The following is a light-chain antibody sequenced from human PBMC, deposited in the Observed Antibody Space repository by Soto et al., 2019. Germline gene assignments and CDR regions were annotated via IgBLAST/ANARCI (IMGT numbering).Light chain of an antibody. J-gene: IGLJ1*01. Sequence: QSVLTQPASVSGSPGQSITIACTGTSSGVGGYNYVSWFQQHPGKAPKLMIYEVSNRPSGVSNRFSASKSGNTASLTISGLQAEDEATYYCSSYSSSSTLVFGTGTKVTVL. CDR1: SSGVGGYNY. CDR3: SSYSSSSTLV. CDR2: EVS. V-gene: IGLV2-14*01.